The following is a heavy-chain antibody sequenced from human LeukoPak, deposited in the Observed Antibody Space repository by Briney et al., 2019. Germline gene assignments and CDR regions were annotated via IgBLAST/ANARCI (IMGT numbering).Heavy chain of an antibody. CDR1: GGTFSSYA. CDR2: IIPIFGTA. J-gene: IGHJ6*03. V-gene: IGHV1-69*01. D-gene: IGHD6-6*01. Sequence: GSSVKVSCKASGGTFSSYAISWVRQAPGQGLEWMGGIIPIFGTANYAQRFQGRVTITADESTSTAYMELSSLRSEDTAVYYCAGFSRSSPYYYYYMDVWGKGTTVTVSS. CDR3: AGFSRSSPYYYYYMDV.